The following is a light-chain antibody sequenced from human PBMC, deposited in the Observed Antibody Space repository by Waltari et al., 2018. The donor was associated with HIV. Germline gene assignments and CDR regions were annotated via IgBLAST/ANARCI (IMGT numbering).Light chain of an antibody. CDR1: NSDIGASDY. CDR2: DVK. J-gene: IGLJ2*01. Sequence: QSALSQPASVSGSPGQSITISCTGTNSDIGASDYVSWYQIFPDRAPRLLIYDVKKRPSGVSSRFSGSKAANTASLTISGLQLEDEAHFYCASLSNNLNLVVFGGGTHLTVL. CDR3: ASLSNNLNLVV. V-gene: IGLV2-14*01.